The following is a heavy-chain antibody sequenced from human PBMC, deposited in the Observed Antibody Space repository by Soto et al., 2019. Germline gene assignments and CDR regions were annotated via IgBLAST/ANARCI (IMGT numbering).Heavy chain of an antibody. CDR1: SGSISSSNW. V-gene: IGHV4-4*02. D-gene: IGHD3-3*01. Sequence: SETLSLTCAVSSGSISSSNWWSWVRQPPGKGLEWIGEIYHSGSTNYNPSLKSRVTISVDKSKIQFSLKLSSVTAADTAVYYCARVSRNDFWSGYYYFDYWGQGTLVTVSS. CDR2: IYHSGST. J-gene: IGHJ4*02. CDR3: ARVSRNDFWSGYYYFDY.